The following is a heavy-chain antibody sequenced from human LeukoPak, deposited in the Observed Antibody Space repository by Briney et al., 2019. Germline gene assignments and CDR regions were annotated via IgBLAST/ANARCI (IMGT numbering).Heavy chain of an antibody. CDR1: GFTFSSYS. J-gene: IGHJ5*02. CDR3: ATESSSGWYKGDWFDP. D-gene: IGHD6-19*01. Sequence: GGSLRLSCAASGFTFSSYSMNWVRQAPGKGLEWVSSISSSSYIYYADSVKGRFTISRDNAKNSLYLQMNSLRAEDTAVYYCATESSSGWYKGDWFDPWGQGTLVTVSS. V-gene: IGHV3-21*01. CDR2: ISSSSYI.